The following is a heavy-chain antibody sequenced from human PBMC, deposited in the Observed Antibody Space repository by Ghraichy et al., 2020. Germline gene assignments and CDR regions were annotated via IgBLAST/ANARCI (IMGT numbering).Heavy chain of an antibody. D-gene: IGHD3-22*01. Sequence: SETLSLTCTVSGGSISSSSYYWGWIRQPPGKGLEWIGSIYYSGSTYYNPSLKSRVTISVDTSKNQFSLKLSSVTAADTAVYYCARLQNYYDDYNWFDPWGQGTLVTVSS. CDR3: ARLQNYYDDYNWFDP. V-gene: IGHV4-39*01. CDR2: IYYSGST. CDR1: GGSISSSSYY. J-gene: IGHJ5*02.